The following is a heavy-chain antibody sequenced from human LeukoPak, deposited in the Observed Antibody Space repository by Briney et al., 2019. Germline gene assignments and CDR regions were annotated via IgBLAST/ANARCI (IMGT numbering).Heavy chain of an antibody. CDR3: ARLQRAGYNVYHFDY. CDR1: GGTFSSYG. J-gene: IGHJ4*02. V-gene: IGHV1-69*13. D-gene: IGHD5-24*01. CDR2: IVPIFRST. Sequence: SVKVSCKASGGTFSSYGVSWVRQAPGQGLEWMGGIVPIFRSTTYAQKFRGRVTITADESMSTVYMEMSSLRSEDTAVYYCARLQRAGYNVYHFDYWGQGTLVTVSS.